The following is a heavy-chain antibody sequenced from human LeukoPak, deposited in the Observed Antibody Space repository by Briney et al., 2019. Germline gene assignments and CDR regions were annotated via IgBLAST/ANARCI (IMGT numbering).Heavy chain of an antibody. CDR3: ARDSVLSGYDYSDY. CDR1: GGSISSGSYY. D-gene: IGHD5-12*01. CDR2: IYHSGST. J-gene: IGHJ4*02. Sequence: PSETLSLTCTVSGGSISSGSYYWSWIRQPPGKGLEWIGSIYHSGSTYYNPSLKSRVTISVDTSKNQFSLKLSSVTAADTAVYYCARDSVLSGYDYSDYWGQGTLVTVSS. V-gene: IGHV4-39*07.